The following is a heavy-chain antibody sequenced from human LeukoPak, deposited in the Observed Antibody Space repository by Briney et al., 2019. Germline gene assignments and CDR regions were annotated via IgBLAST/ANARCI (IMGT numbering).Heavy chain of an antibody. CDR1: GFTFSSYA. V-gene: IGHV3-23*01. CDR2: ISGSGGSS. Sequence: PGGSLRLSCAASGFTFSSYAMSWVRQAPGKGLEWVSTISGSGGSSYYTDSVRGRFTISRDNSKNTLYLVMNSLRAEDTAVYYCARQAEGSYYFDYWGLGTLATVSS. CDR3: ARQAEGSYYFDY. J-gene: IGHJ4*02. D-gene: IGHD1-14*01.